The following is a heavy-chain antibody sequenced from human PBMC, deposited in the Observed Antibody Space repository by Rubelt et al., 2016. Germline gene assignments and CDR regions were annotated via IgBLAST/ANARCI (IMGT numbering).Heavy chain of an antibody. V-gene: IGHV3-15*07. D-gene: IGHD5-18*01. CDR3: TTDTAMDNDFDY. CDR1: GFTFSNAW. Sequence: EVQLVESGGGLVKPGGSLRLSCAASGFTFSNAWMNWVRQAPGKGLEWVGRIKSKTDGGTTDYAAPVKGRCTISRDDSKNTLDLQMNSLKTEDTAVYYCTTDTAMDNDFDYWGQGTLVTVSS. CDR2: IKSKTDGGTT. J-gene: IGHJ4*02.